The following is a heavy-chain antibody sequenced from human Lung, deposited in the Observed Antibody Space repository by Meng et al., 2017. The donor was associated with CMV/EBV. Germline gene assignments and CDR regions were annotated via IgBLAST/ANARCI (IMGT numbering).Heavy chain of an antibody. CDR1: GFTVSSNY. V-gene: IGHV3-53*01. Sequence: GGSLRLXCAVSGFTVSSNYMNWVRQAPGKGLEWVSIIYGGTGTYYADSVKGRFSISRDNSKNTVYLQMDSLSPEDAAVYYCARAGAFPQYFDYWGQGELVNGAS. D-gene: IGHD3-16*01. CDR3: ARAGAFPQYFDY. J-gene: IGHJ4*02. CDR2: IYGGTGT.